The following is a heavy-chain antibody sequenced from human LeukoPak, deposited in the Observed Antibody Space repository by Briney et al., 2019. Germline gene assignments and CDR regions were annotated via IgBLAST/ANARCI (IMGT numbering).Heavy chain of an antibody. Sequence: PGGSLRLSCAASGFTLSSYAMHWVRQAPGKGLEWVAVISYDGSNKYYADSVKGRFTISRDNSKNTLYLQMDSLRAEDTAVYYCARGDSGSYPYWYFDLWGRGTLVTVSS. V-gene: IGHV3-30-3*01. CDR3: ARGDSGSYPYWYFDL. D-gene: IGHD1-26*01. CDR1: GFTLSSYA. CDR2: ISYDGSNK. J-gene: IGHJ2*01.